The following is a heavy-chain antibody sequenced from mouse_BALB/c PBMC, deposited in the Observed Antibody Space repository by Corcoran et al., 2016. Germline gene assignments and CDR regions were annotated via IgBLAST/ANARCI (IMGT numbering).Heavy chain of an antibody. CDR2: INTYTGEP. CDR3: ASGNYFDY. V-gene: IGHV9-1*02. CDR1: GYTFTNYG. D-gene: IGHD1-1*02. J-gene: IGHJ2*01. Sequence: QIQLVQSGPELKKPGETVKISCKASGYTFTNYGMNWVKQAPGKGLKWMGWINTYTGEPTYADDFKGRFAFSLATSASTAYLQINNLKNEDMATYFCASGNYFDYWGQGTTLTVSS.